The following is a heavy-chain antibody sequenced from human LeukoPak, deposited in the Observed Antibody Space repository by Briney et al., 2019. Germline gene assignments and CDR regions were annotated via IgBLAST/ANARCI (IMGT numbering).Heavy chain of an antibody. V-gene: IGHV4-59*01. D-gene: IGHD5-18*01. J-gene: IGHJ3*02. CDR1: GGSISSYY. CDR2: IYYSGST. Sequence: SETLSLTCTVSGGSISSYYWSWIRQPPGKGLEWIGYIYYSGSTNYNPSLKSRVTISVDTSKNQFSLKVSSVTAADTAVYYCARYTSMIAFHARGFDIWGQGTLVTVSS. CDR3: ARYTSMIAFHARGFDI.